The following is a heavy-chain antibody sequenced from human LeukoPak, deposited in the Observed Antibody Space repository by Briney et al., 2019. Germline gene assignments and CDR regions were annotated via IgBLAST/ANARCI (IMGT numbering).Heavy chain of an antibody. D-gene: IGHD6-13*01. CDR2: IYSGGST. Sequence: GGSLRLSCAASGFTVSSNYMSWVRQAPGKGLEWVAVIYSGGSTYYADSVKGRFTISRDNSKHKLYLQMNSLSAKDTAVYYCASPGYSSIHDAFDIWGHGTMVTVSS. CDR1: GFTVSSNY. CDR3: ASPGYSSIHDAFDI. V-gene: IGHV3-53*01. J-gene: IGHJ3*02.